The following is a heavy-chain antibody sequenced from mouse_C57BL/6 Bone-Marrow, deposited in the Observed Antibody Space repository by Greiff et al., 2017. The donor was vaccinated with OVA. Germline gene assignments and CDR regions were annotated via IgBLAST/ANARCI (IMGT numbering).Heavy chain of an antibody. CDR3: ARDADYRYYYAMDY. J-gene: IGHJ4*01. V-gene: IGHV7-1*01. CDR2: SRNKANDYTT. D-gene: IGHD2-4*01. Sequence: DVKLVESGGGLVQSGRSLRLSCATSGFTFSDFYMEWVRQAPGKGLEWIAASRNKANDYTTEYSASVKGRFIVSRDTSQSILYLQMNALRAEDTAIYYCARDADYRYYYAMDYWGQGTSVTVSS. CDR1: GFTFSDFY.